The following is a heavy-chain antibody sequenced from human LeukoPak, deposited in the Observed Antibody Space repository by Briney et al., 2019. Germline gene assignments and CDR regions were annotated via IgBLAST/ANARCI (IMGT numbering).Heavy chain of an antibody. Sequence: GGSLRLSCAASGFTFSSYGMHWVRQAPGKGLEWVAVISYDGSNKYYADSVKGRFTISRDNSKNTLYLQMNSLRAEDTAVYYCAKDRRVTTNYGTDVWGQGTTVTVSS. J-gene: IGHJ6*02. D-gene: IGHD4-17*01. CDR3: AKDRRVTTNYGTDV. V-gene: IGHV3-30*18. CDR2: ISYDGSNK. CDR1: GFTFSSYG.